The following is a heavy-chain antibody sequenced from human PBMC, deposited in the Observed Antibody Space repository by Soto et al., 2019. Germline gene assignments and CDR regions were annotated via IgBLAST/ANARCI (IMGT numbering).Heavy chain of an antibody. J-gene: IGHJ3*02. D-gene: IGHD6-13*01. CDR3: AAGYTTGPDAFDI. CDR1: GYNFANYW. Sequence: GESLKISCKGSGYNFANYWIGWVRQMPGKGLEWMGMIFPGDSDTKNSPSLQGQITMSVDKSDSSAYLQWRSLRASDTAMYYCAAGYTTGPDAFDIWGQGTMVTVSS. V-gene: IGHV5-51*01. CDR2: IFPGDSDT.